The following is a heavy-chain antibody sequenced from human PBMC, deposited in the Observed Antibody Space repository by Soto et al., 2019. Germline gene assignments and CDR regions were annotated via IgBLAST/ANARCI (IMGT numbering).Heavy chain of an antibody. CDR2: IFYSGDT. Sequence: VQLQGSGPGLVKPSQTLSLTCTVSGASVNTGDYYWSYIRQSHGKGLEWLGYIFYSGDTSYNPSLKSRATISLNTSRNQMSLTLTSVTDADTAVYFWVGTGTAYDFWGQCTVVTVSS. V-gene: IGHV4-30-4*01. D-gene: IGHD1-7*01. J-gene: IGHJ1*01. CDR1: GASVNTGDYY. CDR3: VGTGTAYDF.